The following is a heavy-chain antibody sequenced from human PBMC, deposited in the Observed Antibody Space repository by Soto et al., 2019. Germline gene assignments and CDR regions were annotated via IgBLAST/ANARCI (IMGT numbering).Heavy chain of an antibody. Sequence: EVQLLESGGGLVQPGGSLRLSCAASGFTFSRYAMSWVRQAPGKGLEWVSVISGSGDSTYYADSVKGRFTISRDNSKNTLDLQMNSLRAEDTAVYYCAKEHYNRYYSYGMDVWGQGTAVTVSS. D-gene: IGHD4-4*01. CDR1: GFTFSRYA. V-gene: IGHV3-23*01. CDR3: AKEHYNRYYSYGMDV. CDR2: ISGSGDST. J-gene: IGHJ6*02.